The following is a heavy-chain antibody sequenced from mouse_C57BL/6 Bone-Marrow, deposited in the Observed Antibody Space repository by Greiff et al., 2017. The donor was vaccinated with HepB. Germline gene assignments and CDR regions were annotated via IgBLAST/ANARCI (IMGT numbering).Heavy chain of an antibody. V-gene: IGHV10-3*01. J-gene: IGHJ1*03. CDR3: VRDRNYDYAPHWYFDV. CDR1: GFTFNTYA. Sequence: DVMLVESGGGLVQPKGSLKLSCAASGFTFNTYAMHWVRQAPGKGLEWVARIRSKSSNYATYYADSVKDRFTISRDDSQSMLYLQMNNLKTEDTAMYYCVRDRNYDYAPHWYFDVWGTGTTVTVSS. CDR2: IRSKSSNYAT. D-gene: IGHD2-4*01.